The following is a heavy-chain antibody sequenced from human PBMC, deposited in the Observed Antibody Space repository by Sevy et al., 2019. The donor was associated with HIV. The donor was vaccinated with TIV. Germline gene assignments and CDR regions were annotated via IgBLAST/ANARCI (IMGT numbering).Heavy chain of an antibody. Sequence: ASVKVSCEASGYTFTDYWIHWVRQAPGQRFEWLGWISGNSGDTKYAQRFQARVTITRDTSISTAYMELTRLNSDDTAMYYCVRDASPELEDLDYWGQGTLVTVSS. D-gene: IGHD1-7*01. CDR2: ISGNSGDT. J-gene: IGHJ4*02. CDR3: VRDASPELEDLDY. V-gene: IGHV1-2*02. CDR1: GYTFTDYW.